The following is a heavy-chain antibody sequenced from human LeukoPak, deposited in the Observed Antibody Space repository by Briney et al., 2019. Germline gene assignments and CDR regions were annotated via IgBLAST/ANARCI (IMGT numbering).Heavy chain of an antibody. CDR1: GFTFSDHY. D-gene: IGHD1-26*01. J-gene: IGHJ4*02. CDR3: ADVGAGGDY. Sequence: GGSLRLSCAAPGFTFSDHYMDWVRQAPGKGLEWVGQIKNKANSYATYYAASVKGRFIISRDDSQNLVFLQMNSLKTEDTAVYYCADVGAGGDYWGQGTLVTVSS. CDR2: IKNKANSYAT. V-gene: IGHV3-72*01.